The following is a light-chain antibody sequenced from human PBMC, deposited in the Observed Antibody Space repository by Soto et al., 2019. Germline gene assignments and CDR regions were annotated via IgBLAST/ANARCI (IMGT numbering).Light chain of an antibody. CDR3: QHYNSYSEA. J-gene: IGKJ1*01. CDR1: QTISSW. V-gene: IGKV1-5*03. Sequence: DIKMTQSPSTLSGYVGDRVTITCRASQTISSWLAWYQQKPGKAPKLLIYKASTLKSGVPSRFSGSGSGTEFTLTISSLQPDDFATYYCQHYNSYSEAFGQRTKV. CDR2: KAS.